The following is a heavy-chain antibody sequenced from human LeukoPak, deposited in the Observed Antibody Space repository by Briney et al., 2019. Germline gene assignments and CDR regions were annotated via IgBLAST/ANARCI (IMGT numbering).Heavy chain of an antibody. J-gene: IGHJ4*02. CDR3: ARAFGADCSSTSCYTGDYFDY. V-gene: IGHV4-34*01. D-gene: IGHD2-2*02. CDR2: INHSGST. Sequence: PSETLPLTCAVDGGSFSGYYWSWIRQPPGKGLEWIGEINHSGSTNYNPSLKSRITISLDTSKNQFSLRLSSVTAADTAVYFCARAFGADCSSTSCYTGDYFDYWGQGTLVTVSS. CDR1: GGSFSGYY.